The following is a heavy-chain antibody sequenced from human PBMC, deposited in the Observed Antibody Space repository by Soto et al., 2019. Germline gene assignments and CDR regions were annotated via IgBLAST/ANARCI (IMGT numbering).Heavy chain of an antibody. D-gene: IGHD1-26*01. CDR3: ATALTAGSHPTVVPIGN. CDR1: GLTFSRYA. CDR2: VGFSGSST. Sequence: EVQLSESGGGLAQPGGSLRLSCEVSGLTFSRYAMSWVRQAPGKGLEWVSSVGFSGSSTHYADSVKGRFTVSRDNSKNILYLQLSRLTADDTAVYYCATALTAGSHPTVVPIGNWGQGIPVTVSS. J-gene: IGHJ4*02. V-gene: IGHV3-23*01.